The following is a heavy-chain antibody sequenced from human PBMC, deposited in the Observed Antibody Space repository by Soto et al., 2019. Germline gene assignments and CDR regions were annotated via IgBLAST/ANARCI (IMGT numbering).Heavy chain of an antibody. Sequence: QVQLVQSGAEVKKLGASVKISCKASGYTFTRYTMNWVRQAPGQRLEWMGWINPDNGNTKSSQKFHDRVIITRDTSASTAYMDLSSLRSEDTAVYYCARGIATGQLDPWGQGTLVTVSS. CDR3: ARGIATGQLDP. CDR2: INPDNGNT. D-gene: IGHD2-15*01. CDR1: GYTFTRYT. J-gene: IGHJ5*02. V-gene: IGHV1-3*01.